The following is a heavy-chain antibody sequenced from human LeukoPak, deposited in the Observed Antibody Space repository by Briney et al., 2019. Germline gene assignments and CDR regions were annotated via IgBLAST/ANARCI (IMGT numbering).Heavy chain of an antibody. CDR2: IYYSGST. CDR1: GGSISSYY. D-gene: IGHD3-9*01. J-gene: IGHJ3*02. Sequence: SETLSLTRTISGGSISSYYWSWIRQPPGKGLEWVGYIYYSGSTNYNPSLKNRVTISIDTPKNQSTLKLSSVTAADTAVYYCARDRWRGYDSLTCYYPDAFDIWGQGTMVTVSS. CDR3: ARDRWRGYDSLTCYYPDAFDI. V-gene: IGHV4-59*01.